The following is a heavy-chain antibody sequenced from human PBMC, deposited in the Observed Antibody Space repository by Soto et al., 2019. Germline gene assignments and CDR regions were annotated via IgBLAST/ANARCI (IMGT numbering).Heavy chain of an antibody. V-gene: IGHV4-31*03. J-gene: IGHJ4*02. CDR2: IYHSGST. D-gene: IGHD5-18*01. Sequence: NPSETLSLTCTVSGGSISSGGFYWSWIRQYPGKGLEWIGYIYHSGSTYYNPSLKSRLSMSIDTSKNQFSLKLSSVTAADTALYFCARGGDSYTIFDYWGQGTRVTVSS. CDR1: GGSISSGGFY. CDR3: ARGGDSYTIFDY.